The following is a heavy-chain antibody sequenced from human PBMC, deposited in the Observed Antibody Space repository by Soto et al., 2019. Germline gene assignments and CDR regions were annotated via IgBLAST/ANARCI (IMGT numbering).Heavy chain of an antibody. V-gene: IGHV3-13*01. CDR1: GFTFSRYD. CDR3: ARAVGARPSWHFDL. D-gene: IGHD1-26*01. Sequence: EVQLVESGGGLVQPGGSLRLSCAASGFTFSRYDMHWVRQVTGEGLEWVSASGTGGDTYYPGSVKGRFTISRENAKNSLYLQMNSLRAGDTAVYYCARAVGARPSWHFDLWGRGTLVTVSS. CDR2: SGTGGDT. J-gene: IGHJ2*01.